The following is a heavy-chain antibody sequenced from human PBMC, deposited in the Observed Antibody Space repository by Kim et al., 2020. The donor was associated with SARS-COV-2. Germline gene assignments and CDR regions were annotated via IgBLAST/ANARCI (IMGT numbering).Heavy chain of an antibody. D-gene: IGHD4-17*01. V-gene: IGHV1-69*04. CDR1: GGTFSSYT. Sequence: SVKVSCKASGGTFSSYTISWVRQAPGQGLEWMGRIIPILGIANYAQKFQGRVTITADKSTSTAYMELSSLRSEDTAVYYCAREGYGDEGWFDPWGQGTLGTVSS. CDR2: IIPILGIA. J-gene: IGHJ5*02. CDR3: AREGYGDEGWFDP.